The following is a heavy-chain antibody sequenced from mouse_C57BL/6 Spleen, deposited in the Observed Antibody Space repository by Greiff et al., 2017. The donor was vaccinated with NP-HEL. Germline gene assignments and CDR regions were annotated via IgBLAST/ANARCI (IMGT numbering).Heavy chain of an antibody. V-gene: IGHV1-63*01. J-gene: IGHJ2*01. Sequence: QVQLQQSGAELVRPGTSVKMSCKASGYTFTNYWIGWAKQRPGHGLEWIGDIYPGGGYTNYNEKFKGKATLTADKSSSTAYMQFSSLTSEDSAIYYCARGAAQATGYFDYWGQGTTLTVSS. CDR1: GYTFTNYW. CDR2: IYPGGGYT. D-gene: IGHD3-2*02. CDR3: ARGAAQATGYFDY.